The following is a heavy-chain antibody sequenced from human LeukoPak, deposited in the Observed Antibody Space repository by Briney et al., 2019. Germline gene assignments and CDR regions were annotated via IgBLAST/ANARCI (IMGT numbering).Heavy chain of an antibody. CDR3: AREAAAMYQLWPSPTDY. D-gene: IGHD2-2*01. J-gene: IGHJ4*02. CDR2: ISAYNGNT. Sequence: ASVKVSCKASGYTFTSYGISWVRQAPGQGLEWMGWISAYNGNTNYAQKLQGRVTMTTATSTSTAYMELRSLRSDDTAVYYCAREAAAMYQLWPSPTDYWGQGTLVTVSS. CDR1: GYTFTSYG. V-gene: IGHV1-18*01.